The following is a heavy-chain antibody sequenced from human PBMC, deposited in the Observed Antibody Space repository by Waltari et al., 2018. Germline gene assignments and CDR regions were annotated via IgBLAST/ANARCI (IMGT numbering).Heavy chain of an antibody. J-gene: IGHJ5*02. D-gene: IGHD6-19*01. CDR1: GSTFTAYY. V-gene: IGHV1-69-2*01. CDR3: ATEVTVAGPSQTRFDP. CDR2: VDSEDGET. Sequence: VQLVQSGAEGKKPGATVNIVCKVSGSTFTAYYLHWAPQAPGKGREWMGLVDSEDGETIYAEKFQGRVTITADTSTDTAYMELSSLRSEDTAVYYCATEVTVAGPSQTRFDPWGQGTLVTVSS.